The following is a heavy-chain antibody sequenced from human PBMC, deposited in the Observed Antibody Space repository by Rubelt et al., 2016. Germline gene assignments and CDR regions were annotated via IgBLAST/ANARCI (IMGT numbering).Heavy chain of an antibody. CDR1: GYTFTSYG. CDR3: ARSWTNFDY. J-gene: IGHJ4*02. D-gene: IGHD3/OR15-3a*01. Sequence: QVQLVQSGAEVKKPGASVKVSCKASGYTFTSYGISWVRQAPGQGLEWMGRINPNSGGTNYDQKFQGRVTMTRDTSISTAYMELGRLGADDTAVYYCARSWTNFDYWGQGTLVTVSS. V-gene: IGHV1-2*06. CDR2: INPNSGGT.